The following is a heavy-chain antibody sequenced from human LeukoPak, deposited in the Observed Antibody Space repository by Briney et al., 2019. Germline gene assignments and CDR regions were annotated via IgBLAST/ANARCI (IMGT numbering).Heavy chain of an antibody. Sequence: GGSLRLSCAISGFTFSSDWMTWVRQAPGKGLEWVANIKQDGSDRYYVDSVKGRFNISRDNAKNSLYLQMNSLRAEDTAVYYCAQLRTLDYWGQGTLVTVSS. D-gene: IGHD2-2*01. CDR1: GFTFSSDW. J-gene: IGHJ4*02. CDR3: AQLRTLDY. CDR2: IKQDGSDR. V-gene: IGHV3-7*01.